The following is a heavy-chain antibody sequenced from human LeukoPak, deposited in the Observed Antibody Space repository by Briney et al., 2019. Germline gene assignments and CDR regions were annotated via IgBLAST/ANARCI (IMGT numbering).Heavy chain of an antibody. V-gene: IGHV4-30-4*08. J-gene: IGHJ3*02. CDR1: GGSISSGDYY. CDR3: TRARGLAFDI. CDR2: IYYSGST. Sequence: SETLSLTCTVSGGSISSGDYYWSWIRQPPGKGLEWIGYIYYSGSTYYNPSLKSRVTISVDTSKNQFSLKLSSVTAADTAVYYCTRARGLAFDIWGQGTMVTVSS.